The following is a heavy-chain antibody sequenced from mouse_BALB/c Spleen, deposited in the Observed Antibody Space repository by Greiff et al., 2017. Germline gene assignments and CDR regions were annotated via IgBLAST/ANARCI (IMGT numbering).Heavy chain of an antibody. J-gene: IGHJ2*01. CDR2: IDPANGNT. Sequence: EVMLVESGAELVKPGASVKLSCTASGFNIKDTYMHWVKQRPEQGLEWIGRIDPANGNTKYDPKFQGKATITADTSSNTAYLQLSSLTSEDTAVYYCARDGNYDYFDYWGQGTTLTVSS. CDR1: GFNIKDTY. V-gene: IGHV14-3*02. CDR3: ARDGNYDYFDY. D-gene: IGHD2-1*01.